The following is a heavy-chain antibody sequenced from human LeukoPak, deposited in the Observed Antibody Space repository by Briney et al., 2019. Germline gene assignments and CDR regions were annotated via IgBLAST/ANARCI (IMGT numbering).Heavy chain of an antibody. CDR3: ARDFVGLRITMIRGAFDI. D-gene: IGHD3-22*01. Sequence: PGGSLRLSCAASGFTFSSYAMSWVRQAPGKGLEWVSSISSSSSYIYYADSVKGRFTISRDNAKNSLYLQMNSLRAEDTAVYYCARDFVGLRITMIRGAFDIWGQGTMVTVSS. CDR2: ISSSSSYI. V-gene: IGHV3-21*01. J-gene: IGHJ3*02. CDR1: GFTFSSYA.